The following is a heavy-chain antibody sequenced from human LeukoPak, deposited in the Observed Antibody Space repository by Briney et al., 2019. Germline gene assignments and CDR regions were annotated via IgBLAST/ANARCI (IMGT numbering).Heavy chain of an antibody. V-gene: IGHV4-59*01. CDR3: ARDMRRHGESGYGFDY. Sequence: PSETLSLTCSVSNGSISSDYWSWIRQPPGKGLEWIGNVYYTEYTNYNPSFKSRVTISQDTSKNQFSLKLTSLTAADTAIYCCARDMRRHGESGYGFDYWGQGIRVTVSS. D-gene: IGHD5-12*01. J-gene: IGHJ4*02. CDR2: VYYTEYT. CDR1: NGSISSDY.